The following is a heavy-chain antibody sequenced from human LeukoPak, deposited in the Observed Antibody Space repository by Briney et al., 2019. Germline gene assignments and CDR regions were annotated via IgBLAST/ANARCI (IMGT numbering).Heavy chain of an antibody. CDR2: IQYDAINI. D-gene: IGHD2-15*01. CDR1: GIPFTRKG. J-gene: IGHJ5*02. Sequence: PGGSLRLSCAASGIPFTRKGMHWVRQAPGKGLEWVAFIQYDAINIKYGDSVKGRFTISRDNSKNTLYLQMNSLTPEDTAVYYCAREAGTVVIGRFDPWGQGTLVTVSS. CDR3: AREAGTVVIGRFDP. V-gene: IGHV3-30*02.